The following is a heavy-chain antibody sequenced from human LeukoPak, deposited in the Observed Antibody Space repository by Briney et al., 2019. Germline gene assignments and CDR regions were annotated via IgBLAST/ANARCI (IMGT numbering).Heavy chain of an antibody. V-gene: IGHV3-21*01. CDR2: ISSSSGYI. J-gene: IGHJ6*03. CDR1: GFTFSSYS. D-gene: IGHD3-10*01. Sequence: PGGSLRLSCAASGFTFSSYSMNWVRQAPGKGLEWVSSISSSSGYIYYADSMKGRFTISRDNAKNSLYLQMNSLRAEDTAVYYCARALSPYGSDYIDVWGKGTTVTISS. CDR3: ARALSPYGSDYIDV.